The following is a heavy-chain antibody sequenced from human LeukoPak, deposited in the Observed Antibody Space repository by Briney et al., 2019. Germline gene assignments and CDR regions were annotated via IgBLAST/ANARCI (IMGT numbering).Heavy chain of an antibody. CDR2: ITTSSGTT. CDR1: GFTFSTYN. V-gene: IGHV3-48*04. Sequence: GGSLRLSCAASGFTFSTYNMIWVRQAPGKGLEWVSYITTSSGTTYYADSVKGRFTISRDNAKNSLSLQMNSLRAEDTAVYYCARRKLDTQNYYYYYYYMDVWGKGTTVTVSS. D-gene: IGHD1-7*01. CDR3: ARRKLDTQNYYYYYYYMDV. J-gene: IGHJ6*03.